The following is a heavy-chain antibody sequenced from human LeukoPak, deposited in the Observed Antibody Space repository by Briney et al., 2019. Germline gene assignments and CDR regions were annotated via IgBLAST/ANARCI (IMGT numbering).Heavy chain of an antibody. J-gene: IGHJ5*02. D-gene: IGHD2-15*01. CDR2: INSDGSRT. CDR3: ATVRCSGGRCFYNFDP. Sequence: TGGSLRLSCAVSGFTLSSYWMHWVPQAPGKGRMWFSRINSDGSRTTYADSVRGRFTISRDHSKSTLYLQMNSLRVEDTAVYYCATVRCSGGRCFYNFDPWGQGSLVTVSS. V-gene: IGHV3-74*01. CDR1: GFTLSSYW.